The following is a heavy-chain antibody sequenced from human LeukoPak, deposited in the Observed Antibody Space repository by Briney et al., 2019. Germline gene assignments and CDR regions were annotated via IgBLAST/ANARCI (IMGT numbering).Heavy chain of an antibody. CDR1: GFTFSNHY. D-gene: IGHD1-14*01. J-gene: IGHJ4*02. Sequence: PGGSLRLSCAASGFTFSNHYMDWVRQAPGKGLEWIGRVRNQGNTYTTEYAASVKGRFTISRDDSKNSLYLQMNSLETEDTAIYYCARVKDTTWSSHHLDFWGRGALATVSS. CDR3: ARVKDTTWSSHHLDF. CDR2: VRNQGNTYTT. V-gene: IGHV3-72*01.